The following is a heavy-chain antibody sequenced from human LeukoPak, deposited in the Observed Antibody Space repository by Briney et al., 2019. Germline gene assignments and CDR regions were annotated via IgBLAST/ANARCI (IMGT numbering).Heavy chain of an antibody. J-gene: IGHJ4*02. Sequence: KVGESLKISCKGSGYSFTSYWIGWVRQMPGKGLEWRGIIYPGDSDTRYSPSFQGQVTISADKSISTAYLQWSSLKASDTTMYYCARSYYDFWSAYYGYWGQGTLVTVSS. D-gene: IGHD3-3*01. CDR1: GYSFTSYW. CDR3: ARSYYDFWSAYYGY. CDR2: IYPGDSDT. V-gene: IGHV5-51*01.